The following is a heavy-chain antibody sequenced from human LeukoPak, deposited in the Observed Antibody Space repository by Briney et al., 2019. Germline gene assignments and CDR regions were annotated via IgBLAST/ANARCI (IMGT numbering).Heavy chain of an antibody. CDR1: GYTFTSYG. D-gene: IGHD4-17*01. CDR3: ARVSPNTVTTLQYFDY. CDR2: INTYNGNT. Sequence: ASVKVSCKASGYTFTSYGISWVRQDPGQGLEWMGWINTYNGNTIYVQKLQGRVTMTTDTSTSTAYMELRSLRSDDTAVYYCARVSPNTVTTLQYFDYWGQGTLVTVSS. J-gene: IGHJ4*02. V-gene: IGHV1-18*01.